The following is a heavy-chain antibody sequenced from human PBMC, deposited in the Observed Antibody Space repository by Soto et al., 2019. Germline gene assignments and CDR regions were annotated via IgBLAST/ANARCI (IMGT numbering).Heavy chain of an antibody. CDR2: ISAYNGNT. D-gene: IGHD2-2*01. CDR3: ARVQIGIVVVQADPNYYYYGMDV. V-gene: IGHV1-18*04. J-gene: IGHJ6*02. CDR1: GCTFTSYG. Sequence: GASVKVSCKASGCTFTSYGISWVRQAPGQGLEWMGWISAYNGNTNYAQKLQGRVTMTTDTSTSTAYMELRSLRSDDTAVYYCARVQIGIVVVQADPNYYYYGMDVWGQGTTVTVSS.